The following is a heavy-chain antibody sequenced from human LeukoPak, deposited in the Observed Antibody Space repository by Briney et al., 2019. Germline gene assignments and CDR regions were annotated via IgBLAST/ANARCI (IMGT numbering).Heavy chain of an antibody. J-gene: IGHJ4*02. V-gene: IGHV3-48*01. D-gene: IGHD6-19*01. Sequence: PGGSLRLSCAASGFTFSSYSMNWVRQAPGKGLEWVSYISDSSSTIYYADSVKGRFTISRDNAKNSLYLQMNSLRAEGTAVYYCARVGIAVAGLDYWGQGTLVTVSS. CDR3: ARVGIAVAGLDY. CDR2: ISDSSSTI. CDR1: GFTFSSYS.